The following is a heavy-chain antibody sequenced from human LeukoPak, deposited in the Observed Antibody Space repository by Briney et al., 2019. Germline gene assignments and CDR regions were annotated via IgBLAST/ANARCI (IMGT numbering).Heavy chain of an antibody. CDR3: ARDISYDSSGYSAFDI. V-gene: IGHV1-69*13. Sequence: GASVKVSCKASGYTFTSYGISWVRQAPGQGLEWMGGIIPIFGTANYAQKFQGRVTITADESTSTAYMELSSLRSEDTAVYYCARDISYDSSGYSAFDIWGQGTTVTVSS. CDR2: IIPIFGTA. J-gene: IGHJ3*02. D-gene: IGHD3-22*01. CDR1: GYTFTSYG.